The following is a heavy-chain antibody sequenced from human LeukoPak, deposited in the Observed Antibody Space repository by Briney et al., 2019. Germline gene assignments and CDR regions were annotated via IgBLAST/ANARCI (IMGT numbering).Heavy chain of an antibody. D-gene: IGHD6-13*01. CDR1: GFTFSDYY. Sequence: GGSLRLSCAASGFTFSDYYMSWIRQAPGKGLEWVAVISYDGSNKYYADSVKGRFTISRDNSKNTLYLQMNSLRAEDTAVYYCAKDLVIAAAGTEIDYWGQGTLVTVSS. CDR2: ISYDGSNK. V-gene: IGHV3-30*18. CDR3: AKDLVIAAAGTEIDY. J-gene: IGHJ4*02.